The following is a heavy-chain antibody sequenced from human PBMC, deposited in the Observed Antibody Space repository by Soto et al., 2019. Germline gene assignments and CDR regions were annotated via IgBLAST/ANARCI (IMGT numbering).Heavy chain of an antibody. CDR1: GFTFSSYG. V-gene: IGHV3-30*03. D-gene: IGHD1-26*01. J-gene: IGHJ4*02. CDR3: ARDSESRRTCVDY. CDR2: ISYDGSNK. Sequence: QVQLVESGGGVVQPGRSLRLSCAASGFTFSSYGMHWVRQAPGKGLEWVAVISYDGSNKYYADSVKGRFTISRDNSKNTVYLQMKSLRAEDTGVEYCARDSESRRTCVDYWGQGTLVTVSS.